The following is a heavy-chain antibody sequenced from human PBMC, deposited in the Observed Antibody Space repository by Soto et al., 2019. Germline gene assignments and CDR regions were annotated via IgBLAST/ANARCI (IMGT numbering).Heavy chain of an antibody. V-gene: IGHV1-18*01. D-gene: IGHD3-3*01. J-gene: IGHJ6*02. CDR1: GYTFTSYG. CDR2: ISAYNDNT. CDR3: ARYGVIIGSDYYYYYGMDV. Sequence: ASVKVSCKASGYTFTSYGISWVRQAPGQGLEWMGWISAYNDNTNYAQKHQGRVTMTTDTSTSTAYMELRSLRSDDTAAYYCARYGVIIGSDYYYYYGMDVWGQGTTVTVSS.